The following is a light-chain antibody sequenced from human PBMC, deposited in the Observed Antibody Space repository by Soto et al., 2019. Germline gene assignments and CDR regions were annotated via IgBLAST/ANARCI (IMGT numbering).Light chain of an antibody. CDR2: GAS. J-gene: IGKJ3*01. CDR1: QSVNSN. CDR3: KQSNTWPT. V-gene: IGKV3-15*01. Sequence: EIVMTQSPATLSVSPGERATLSCRASQSVNSNLAWYQQKPGQAPRLLIYGASTRATGIPARFSGSGSGTEFTLTISSLQSEDFAVYYCKQSNTWPTFGPGTKVDIK.